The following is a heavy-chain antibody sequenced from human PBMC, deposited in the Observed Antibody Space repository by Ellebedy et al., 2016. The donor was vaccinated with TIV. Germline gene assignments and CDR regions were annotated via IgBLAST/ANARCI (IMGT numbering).Heavy chain of an antibody. V-gene: IGHV3-23*01. J-gene: IGHJ4*02. CDR3: AKDRTPGDGYWVFDY. Sequence: PGGSLRLSCAASGFTFSSYAMSWVRQAPGKGLEWVSTISHTGSRTYYADSVRGRFTISRDNSKSTLDLQMNSLRAEDTAVYFCAKDRTPGDGYWVFDYWGQGTLVTVSS. CDR2: ISHTGSRT. D-gene: IGHD5-18*01. CDR1: GFTFSSYA.